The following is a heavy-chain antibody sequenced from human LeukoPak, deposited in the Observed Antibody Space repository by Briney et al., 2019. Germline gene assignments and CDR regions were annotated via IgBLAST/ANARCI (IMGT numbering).Heavy chain of an antibody. CDR1: GYTFTGYY. Sequence: GASVKVSCKASGYTFTGYYMHWVRQAPGQGLEWMGWINPNSGGTNYAQKFQGRVTMTRNTSISTAYMELRSLRSDDTAVYYCARKYLYGSGKPHFDYWGQGALVTVSS. J-gene: IGHJ4*02. CDR2: INPNSGGT. CDR3: ARKYLYGSGKPHFDY. D-gene: IGHD3-10*01. V-gene: IGHV1-2*02.